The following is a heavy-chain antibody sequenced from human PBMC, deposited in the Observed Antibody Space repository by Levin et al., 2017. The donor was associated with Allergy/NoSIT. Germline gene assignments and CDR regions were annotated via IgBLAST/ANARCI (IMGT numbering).Heavy chain of an antibody. CDR2: ILTSDRTV. CDR1: GFKFSDYY. J-gene: IGHJ6*02. D-gene: IGHD2/OR15-2a*01. CDR3: ARAHQYMASTDLYYFYGMDV. V-gene: IGHV3-11*01. Sequence: GGSLRLSCAASGFKFSDYYMSWIRQAPGKGLEWVAYILTSDRTVYYADSVKGRFTVSRDNAKSSLFLEMNSLRGDGTAIYYCARAHQYMASTDLYYFYGMDVWGHGTTVTVS.